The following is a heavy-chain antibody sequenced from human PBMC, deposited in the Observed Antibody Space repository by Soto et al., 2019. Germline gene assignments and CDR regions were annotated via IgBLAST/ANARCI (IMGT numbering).Heavy chain of an antibody. D-gene: IGHD5-12*01. CDR3: ARTSGYAFDY. Sequence: EVQLVESGGGLVQPGGSLRLSCADSRFTFSSYAMHWVRQAPGKGLEYVSVISSNGGSTYYATSVKGRFTISRDNSKNTLYLQMGSLRADDKAVYYCARTSGYAFDYWGQGTLVTVSS. V-gene: IGHV3-64*01. CDR1: RFTFSSYA. CDR2: ISSNGGST. J-gene: IGHJ4*02.